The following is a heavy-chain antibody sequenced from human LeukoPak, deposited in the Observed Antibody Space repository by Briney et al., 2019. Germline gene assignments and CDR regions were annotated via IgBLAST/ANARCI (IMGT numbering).Heavy chain of an antibody. CDR2: ISNDGSNK. D-gene: IGHD3-22*01. J-gene: IGHJ4*02. Sequence: GGSLRLSCAASGFTFSSYAMHWVRQAPGKGLEWVAVISNDGSNKYYADSVRGRFTISRDNSKNTLYLQMNSLRAEDTAVYYCARDWYDSSGYYYGDLRGWGQGALVTVSS. CDR1: GFTFSSYA. CDR3: ARDWYDSSGYYYGDLRG. V-gene: IGHV3-30*04.